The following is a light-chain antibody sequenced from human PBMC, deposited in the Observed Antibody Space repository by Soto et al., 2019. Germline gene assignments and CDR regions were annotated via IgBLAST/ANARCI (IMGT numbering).Light chain of an antibody. CDR3: QQYGSSPPRT. CDR2: GAS. V-gene: IGKV3-20*01. CDR1: QSVTSNY. Sequence: EIVLTQSPGSLSLSPGERATLSCRASQSVTSNYLAWYQQKPGQAPRLXXYGASNRANGIPDRFSGSGSGTDFTLTISRLEPEDFAVYYCQQYGSSPPRTFGQGTKVDIK. J-gene: IGKJ1*01.